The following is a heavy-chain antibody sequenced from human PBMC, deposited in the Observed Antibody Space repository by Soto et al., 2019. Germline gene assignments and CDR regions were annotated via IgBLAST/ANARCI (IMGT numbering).Heavy chain of an antibody. CDR3: ARAGWYRFDY. Sequence: PGGSLRLSCSASGFTFSNYWVHWVRQAPGKGLMWVSRINSDGTTINYADSVEGRFTISRDNAKNTLFLQMNSLRVEDTAVYYCARAGWYRFDYWGQGTLVTVS. V-gene: IGHV3-74*01. CDR2: INSDGTTI. CDR1: GFTFSNYW. D-gene: IGHD6-19*01. J-gene: IGHJ4*02.